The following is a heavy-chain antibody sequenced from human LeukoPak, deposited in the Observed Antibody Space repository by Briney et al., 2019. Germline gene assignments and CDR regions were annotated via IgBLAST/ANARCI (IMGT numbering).Heavy chain of an antibody. V-gene: IGHV3-64D*06. Sequence: GGSLRLSRSASGFTFSVYAIHWVRQAPGKGLEYVSTIISNGGSTYYADSVKGRFTISRDNSKNTVSLQMSSLRAEDTALYYCVKDGLAFCGGDCYSYFDYWGQGTLVTVSS. CDR3: VKDGLAFCGGDCYSYFDY. CDR2: IISNGGST. CDR1: GFTFSVYA. D-gene: IGHD2-21*02. J-gene: IGHJ4*02.